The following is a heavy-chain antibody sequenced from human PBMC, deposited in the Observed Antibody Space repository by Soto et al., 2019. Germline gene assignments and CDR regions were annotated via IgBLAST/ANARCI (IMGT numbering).Heavy chain of an antibody. D-gene: IGHD2-15*01. CDR3: ASFPEYCSGGSCYSNFVDY. CDR1: GGSFSGYY. Sequence: SETLSLTCAVYGGSFSGYYWSWIRQPPGKGLEWIGEINHSGSTNYNPSLKSRVTISVDTSKNQFSLKLSSVTAADTAVYYCASFPEYCSGGSCYSNFVDYWGQGTLVTVSS. V-gene: IGHV4-34*01. J-gene: IGHJ4*02. CDR2: INHSGST.